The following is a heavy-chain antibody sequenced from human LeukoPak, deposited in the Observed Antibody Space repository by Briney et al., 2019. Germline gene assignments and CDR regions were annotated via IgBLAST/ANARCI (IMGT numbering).Heavy chain of an antibody. CDR2: ISPYNDNA. V-gene: IGHV1-18*01. J-gene: IGHJ3*02. CDR3: ARAGYCSGGSCHTGAFDI. CDR1: GYTFTSYG. Sequence: ASVKVSCKASGYTFTSYGITWVRQAPGQGLEWMGWISPYNDNANYAQKLQGRVTMTTDTSTSTAYMELRSRRSDDTAVYYCARAGYCSGGSCHTGAFDIWGQGTMVTGSS. D-gene: IGHD2-15*01.